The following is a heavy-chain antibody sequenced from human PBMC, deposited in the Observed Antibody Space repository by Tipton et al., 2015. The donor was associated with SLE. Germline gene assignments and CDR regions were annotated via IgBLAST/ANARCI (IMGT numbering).Heavy chain of an antibody. CDR3: ARHSWEQPFDN. V-gene: IGHV4-59*08. CDR2: IWHSGTA. J-gene: IGHJ4*02. Sequence: LRLSCTVSSGAISNYYWSWIRQPPGKGLEWIGSIWHSGTAHYNPSLESRVSISVDTSQNRFSLRLTSVTAEDTAVYYCARHSWEQPFDNWGQGTLVTVSS. D-gene: IGHD1/OR15-1a*01. CDR1: SGAISNYY.